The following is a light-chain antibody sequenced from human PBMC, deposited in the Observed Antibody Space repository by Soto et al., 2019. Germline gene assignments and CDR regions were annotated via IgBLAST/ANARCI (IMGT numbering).Light chain of an antibody. CDR1: SSNIGSNY. CDR2: GNN. J-gene: IGLJ2*01. V-gene: IGLV1-47*01. CDR3: AAWDDSLSGRV. Sequence: QSVLTQPPSASGTPGQRVTISCSGSSSNIGSNYVYWYQQLPGTAPKLLIYGNNQRPSGVPDRFSGSKSGTSASLAISGLRYEDEADYYCAAWDDSLSGRVFGGGTQLTVL.